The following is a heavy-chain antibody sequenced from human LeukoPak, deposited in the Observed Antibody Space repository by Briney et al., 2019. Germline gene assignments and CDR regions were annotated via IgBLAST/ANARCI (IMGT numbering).Heavy chain of an antibody. V-gene: IGHV4-39*07. CDR3: ASEIIFGSFDY. CDR1: GGSISSSSYY. D-gene: IGHD3-3*01. CDR2: INHSGST. J-gene: IGHJ4*02. Sequence: PSETLSLTCTVSGGSISSSSYYWGWIRQPPGKGLEWIGEINHSGSTNYNPSLKSRVTISVDTSKNQFSLKLSSVTAADTAVYYCASEIIFGSFDYWGQGTLVTVSS.